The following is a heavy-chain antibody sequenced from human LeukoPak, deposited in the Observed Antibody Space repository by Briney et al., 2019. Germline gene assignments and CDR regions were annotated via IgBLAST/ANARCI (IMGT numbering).Heavy chain of an antibody. V-gene: IGHV1-69*13. J-gene: IGHJ4*02. Sequence: SVKVSCKASGYTFTNYGVSWVRQAPGQGLEWMGGIIPIFGTANYAQKFQGRVTITADESTSTAYMELSSLRSEDTAVYYCAREGSSWHYFDYWGQGTLVTVSS. D-gene: IGHD6-13*01. CDR1: GYTFTNYG. CDR2: IIPIFGTA. CDR3: AREGSSWHYFDY.